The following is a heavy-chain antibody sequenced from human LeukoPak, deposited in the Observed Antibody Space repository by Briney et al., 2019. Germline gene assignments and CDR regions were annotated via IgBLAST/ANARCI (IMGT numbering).Heavy chain of an antibody. CDR2: INGGGGNSGGNT. D-gene: IGHD3-9*01. CDR3: ATILTGYYLDY. V-gene: IGHV3-23*01. J-gene: IGHJ4*02. Sequence: GGSLRLSCAASGFIFSAYAMIWVRQAPGKGLEWVSAINGGGGNSGGNTYDADSMKGRFTISRDNSKNTLYLQMNSLRAEDTAVYYCATILTGYYLDYWGQGTLVTVSS. CDR1: GFIFSAYA.